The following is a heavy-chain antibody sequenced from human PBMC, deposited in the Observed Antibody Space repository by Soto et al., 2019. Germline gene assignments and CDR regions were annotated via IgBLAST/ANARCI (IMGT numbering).Heavy chain of an antibody. CDR3: ARDSPPADY. CDR2: ISAYNGNT. CDR1: GYTFTSYG. Sequence: QVQLVQSGAEVKKPGASVKVSCKASGYTFTSYGIIWVRQAPGQGLEWMGWISAYNGNTNYAQKLQGRVTMTTDTSTSPAYMQLSSLITDDTAVYYCARDSPPADYWGQGTLVTVSS. J-gene: IGHJ4*02. V-gene: IGHV1-18*01.